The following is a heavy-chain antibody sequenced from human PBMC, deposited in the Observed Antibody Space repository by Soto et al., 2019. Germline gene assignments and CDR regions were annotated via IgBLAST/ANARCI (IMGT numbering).Heavy chain of an antibody. D-gene: IGHD6-19*01. CDR3: AKVGSSGSDAFDI. CDR2: ISYDGSNK. J-gene: IGHJ3*02. CDR1: GFTYSSYG. V-gene: IGHV3-30*18. Sequence: PGGSLRLSCAASGFTYSSYGMHWVCQAPGKGLEWVAVISYDGSNKYYADSVKGRFTISRDNSKNTLYLQMNSLRAEDTAVYYCAKVGSSGSDAFDISGQGTMVTVSS.